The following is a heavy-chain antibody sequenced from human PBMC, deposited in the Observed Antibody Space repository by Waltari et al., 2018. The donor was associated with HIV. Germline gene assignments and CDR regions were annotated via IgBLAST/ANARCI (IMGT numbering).Heavy chain of an antibody. D-gene: IGHD5-12*01. CDR1: GGSISSSSYY. Sequence: QLQLQESGPGLVKPSETLSLTCTVSGGSISSSSYYWGWIRQPPGKGLEWIGSIYYSGSTYYNPSLKSRVTISVDTSKNQFSLKLSSVTAADTAVYYCATPSGYDKGIDYWGQGTLVTVSS. V-gene: IGHV4-39*01. J-gene: IGHJ4*02. CDR3: ATPSGYDKGIDY. CDR2: IYYSGST.